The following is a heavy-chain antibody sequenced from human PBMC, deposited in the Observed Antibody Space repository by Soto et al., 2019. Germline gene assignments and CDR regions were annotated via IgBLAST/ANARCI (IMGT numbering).Heavy chain of an antibody. Sequence: EVQLLESGGGLVQPGGSLRLSCAGSGFTFRAYTMAWVRQAPGKGLEWVSGIDGRAGTYYADSVKGRFNISRDSSRNTLFLQMKSLRADDTAVYYCAKTGPVTARIRFDYLGQGALVTVS. CDR1: GFTFRAYT. CDR2: IDGRAGT. J-gene: IGHJ4*02. CDR3: AKTGPVTARIRFDY. D-gene: IGHD2-21*02. V-gene: IGHV3-23*01.